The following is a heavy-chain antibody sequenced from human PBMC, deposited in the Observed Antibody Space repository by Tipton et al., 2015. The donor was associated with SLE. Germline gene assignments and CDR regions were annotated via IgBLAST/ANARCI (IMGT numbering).Heavy chain of an antibody. CDR2: ISYDGSNK. D-gene: IGHD3-16*01. V-gene: IGHV3-30-3*01. Sequence: SLRLSCAASGFTFSSYAMHWVRQAPGKGLEWVAVISYDGSNKYYADSVKGRFTISRDNSKNTLYLQMNSLRAEDTAVYYCARDPWYDEGAFDIWGQGTMVTVSS. CDR3: ARDPWYDEGAFDI. J-gene: IGHJ3*02. CDR1: GFTFSSYA.